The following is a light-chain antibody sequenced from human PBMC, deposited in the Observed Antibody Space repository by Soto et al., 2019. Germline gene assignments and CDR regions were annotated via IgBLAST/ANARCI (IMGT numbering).Light chain of an antibody. Sequence: QSVLTQPRSVSGSPGQSVSISCTGTSSDVGGYNYVSWYQQHPGKAPKVMIYDVSKRPSGVPDRFSGSKSGNTASLTISGLQSEDEADYYCCSYAGRYTYVFATGTKLTVL. J-gene: IGLJ1*01. V-gene: IGLV2-11*01. CDR1: SSDVGGYNY. CDR3: CSYAGRYTYV. CDR2: DVS.